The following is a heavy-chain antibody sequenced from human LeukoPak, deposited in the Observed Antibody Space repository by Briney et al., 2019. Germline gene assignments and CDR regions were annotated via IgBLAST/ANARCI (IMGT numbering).Heavy chain of an antibody. D-gene: IGHD6-13*01. CDR1: DYTFTSYG. V-gene: IGHV1-18*01. CDR2: ISAYNGNT. CDR3: ARTSSWLFFHYFDY. J-gene: IGHJ4*02. Sequence: GASVRVSCKASDYTFTSYGISWVRQAPGQGLEWMGWISAYNGNTNYAQKLQGRVTMTTDTSTSTAYMELRSLRSDDTAVYYCARTSSWLFFHYFDYWGQGTLVTVSS.